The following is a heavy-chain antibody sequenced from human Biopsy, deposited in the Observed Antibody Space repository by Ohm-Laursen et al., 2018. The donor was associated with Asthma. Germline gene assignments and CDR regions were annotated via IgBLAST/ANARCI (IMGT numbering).Heavy chain of an antibody. CDR1: GFTFDDYA. D-gene: IGHD1-26*01. V-gene: IGHV3-9*01. Sequence: SLRLSCAASGFTFDDYAMHWVRHAPGKGLEWVSGISWNSGSIGYADSVKGRFTISRDNAKNSLYLQMNSLRAEDTALYYCAKGEWELLEANFDYWGQGTLVSVSS. CDR3: AKGEWELLEANFDY. J-gene: IGHJ4*02. CDR2: ISWNSGSI.